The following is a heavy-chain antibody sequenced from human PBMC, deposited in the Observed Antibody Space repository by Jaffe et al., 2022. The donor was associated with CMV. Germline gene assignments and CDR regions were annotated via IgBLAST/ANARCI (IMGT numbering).Heavy chain of an antibody. D-gene: IGHD2-2*01. CDR2: IWYDGSNK. CDR1: GFTFSSYG. Sequence: QVQLVESGGGVVQPGRSLRLSCAASGFTFSSYGMHWVRQAPGKGLEWVAVIWYDGSNKYYADSVKGRFTISRDNSKNTLYLQMNSLRAEDTAVYYCARDLGYCSSTSCYAGWYFDYWGQGTLVTVSS. CDR3: ARDLGYCSSTSCYAGWYFDY. J-gene: IGHJ4*02. V-gene: IGHV3-33*08.